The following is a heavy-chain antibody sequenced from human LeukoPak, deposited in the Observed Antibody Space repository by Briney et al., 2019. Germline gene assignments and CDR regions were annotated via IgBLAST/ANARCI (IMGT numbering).Heavy chain of an antibody. CDR3: ARDGGSDSYGSYYFDY. Sequence: SQTLSLTCTVSGGSISRGGYYWSWIRQHPGKGLEWIEYIYYSGSTYYNPSLKSRVTISVDTSKNQFSLKLSSVTAADTAVYYCARDGGSDSYGSYYFDYWGQGTLVTVSS. D-gene: IGHD5-18*01. CDR1: GGSISRGGYY. V-gene: IGHV4-31*03. J-gene: IGHJ4*02. CDR2: IYYSGST.